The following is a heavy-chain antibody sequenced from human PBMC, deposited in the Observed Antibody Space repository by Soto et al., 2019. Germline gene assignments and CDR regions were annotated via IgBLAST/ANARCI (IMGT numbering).Heavy chain of an antibody. D-gene: IGHD3-9*01. J-gene: IGHJ4*02. CDR2: IKSKTDGGTA. CDR1: GFNLSHPW. Sequence: GGSLRLSCVASGFNLSHPWMTWVRQAAGKGLEWVGRIKSKTDGGTADYAAPVKGRATIPRDDSKNTVYLQMNSLKTEDTAVYYCTTGIYYDILTGYHNVAYWGQGALVTVSS. CDR3: TTGIYYDILTGYHNVAY. V-gene: IGHV3-15*01.